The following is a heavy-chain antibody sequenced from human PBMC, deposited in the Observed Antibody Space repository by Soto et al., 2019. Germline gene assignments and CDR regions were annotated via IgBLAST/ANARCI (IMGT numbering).Heavy chain of an antibody. J-gene: IGHJ6*02. V-gene: IGHV3-30*04. CDR1: GFVFSSYV. Sequence: GGSLRLSCAASGFVFSSYVIHWVRQAPGKGLEWVAVISYDGRNKYYADSVKGRFTISRDNSRNTLSLQMDSLRPEDTAVYYCARGGYCNGGSCRYYYYGMGVWGQGTTVTVSS. CDR2: ISYDGRNK. CDR3: ARGGYCNGGSCRYYYYGMGV. D-gene: IGHD2-15*01.